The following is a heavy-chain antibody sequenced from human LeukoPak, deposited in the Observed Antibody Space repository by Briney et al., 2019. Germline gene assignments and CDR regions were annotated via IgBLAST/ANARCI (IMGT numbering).Heavy chain of an antibody. J-gene: IGHJ4*02. V-gene: IGHV3-7*01. CDR2: IKQDGSEK. D-gene: IGHD6-13*01. CDR3: ASQFYSSSWYGPAGY. Sequence: PGGPLRLSCAASGFTFSSYWMSWVRQAPGKGLEWVANIKQDGSEKYYVDSVKGRFTISRDNAKNSLYLQMNSLRAEDTAVYYCASQFYSSSWYGPAGYWGQGTLVTVSS. CDR1: GFTFSSYW.